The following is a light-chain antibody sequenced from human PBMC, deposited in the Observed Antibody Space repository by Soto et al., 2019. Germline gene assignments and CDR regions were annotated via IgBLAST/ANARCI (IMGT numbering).Light chain of an antibody. CDR2: GAS. CDR3: QQYSDWSPIT. CDR1: QSVGTN. J-gene: IGKJ4*01. Sequence: EIVMTQSPGALSLSPGERATLSYRASQSVGTNLAWYQQKPGQAPRPLIYGASARATDVPARFSGSGSGTEFTLTISSLQSEDFAVYYCQQYSDWSPITFGGGTKVEIK. V-gene: IGKV3-15*01.